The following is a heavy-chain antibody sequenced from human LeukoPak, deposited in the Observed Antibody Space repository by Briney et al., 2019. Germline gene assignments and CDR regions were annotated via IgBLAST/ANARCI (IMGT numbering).Heavy chain of an antibody. V-gene: IGHV4-34*01. CDR3: ARENRLDRPRFDH. CDR2: INHSGST. J-gene: IGHJ4*02. CDR1: GGSFSGYY. D-gene: IGHD1-1*01. Sequence: SETLSLTCAVYGGSFSGYYWSWIRQPPGKGLEWIGEINHSGSTNYNPSLKSRVTISVDTSKNQFSLKLSSVTAADTAVYYCARENRLDRPRFDHWGQGTLVTVSS.